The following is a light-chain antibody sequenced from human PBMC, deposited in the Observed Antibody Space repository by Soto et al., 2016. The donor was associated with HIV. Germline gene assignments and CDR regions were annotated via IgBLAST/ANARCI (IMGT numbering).Light chain of an antibody. CDR3: QVWDSKTENAL. CDR1: KLGDKS. Sequence: SYELTQPPSVSVSPGQTASITCSGDKLGDKSACWYQQKSGQSPVLVIYLDNKRPSGIPERFAGSNAGNTATLTISGTQAMDEADYYCQVWDSKTENALFGGGTKLTVL. V-gene: IGLV3-1*01. J-gene: IGLJ2*01. CDR2: LDN.